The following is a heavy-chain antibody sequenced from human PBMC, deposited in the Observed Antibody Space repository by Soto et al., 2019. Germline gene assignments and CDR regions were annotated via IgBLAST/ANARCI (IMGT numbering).Heavy chain of an antibody. Sequence: EVQLLESGRGLVQPGGSLSLSCAASGFTFSTFAMSWVRQAPGKGLEWVSAISGRGVTTSYADSVKGRFTISRDNSKNTLYLQMNSLRAEDTAVYYCAKAYASGSYTPGYWGQGTLVTVSS. CDR1: GFTFSTFA. V-gene: IGHV3-23*01. CDR2: ISGRGVTT. CDR3: AKAYASGSYTPGY. J-gene: IGHJ4*02. D-gene: IGHD3-10*01.